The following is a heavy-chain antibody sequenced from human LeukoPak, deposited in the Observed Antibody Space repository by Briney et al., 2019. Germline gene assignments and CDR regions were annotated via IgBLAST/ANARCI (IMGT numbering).Heavy chain of an antibody. J-gene: IGHJ4*02. Sequence: SETLSLTRTVSGGSISSYYWSWIRQPPGKGLEWIGYIYYSGSTNYNPSLKSRVTISVDTSKNQFSLKLSSMTAADTAVYYCARESGYSEYALPPDYWGQGALVTVSS. V-gene: IGHV4-59*01. D-gene: IGHD5-12*01. CDR3: ARESGYSEYALPPDY. CDR1: GGSISSYY. CDR2: IYYSGST.